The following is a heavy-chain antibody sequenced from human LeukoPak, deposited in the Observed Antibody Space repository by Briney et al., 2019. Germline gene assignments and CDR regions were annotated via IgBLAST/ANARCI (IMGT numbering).Heavy chain of an antibody. CDR2: INHSGST. V-gene: IGHV4-34*01. D-gene: IGHD5-18*01. Sequence: SETLSLTCAVYGGSFSGYYWSWIRQPPGKGLEWIGEINHSGSTNYNPSLKSRVTISVDTSKNQFSLKLSSVTAADTAVYYCASGGYSYGSNFDYWGPGTLVTVSS. CDR1: GGSFSGYY. CDR3: ASGGYSYGSNFDY. J-gene: IGHJ4*02.